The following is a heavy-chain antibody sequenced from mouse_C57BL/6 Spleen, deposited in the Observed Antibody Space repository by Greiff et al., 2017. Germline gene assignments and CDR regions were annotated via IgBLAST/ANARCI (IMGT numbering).Heavy chain of an antibody. D-gene: IGHD2-3*01. V-gene: IGHV1-9*01. CDR3: ARTYDGYYGGSWYFDV. CDR1: GYTFTGYW. CDR2: ILPGSGST. J-gene: IGHJ1*03. Sequence: VQLQQSGAGLMKPGASVKLSCKATGYTFTGYWIEWVKQRPGHGLEWIGEILPGSGSTNYNEKFKSKATFTADTSSNTAYMQLSSLTTEDSAIYYCARTYDGYYGGSWYFDVWGTGTTVTVSS.